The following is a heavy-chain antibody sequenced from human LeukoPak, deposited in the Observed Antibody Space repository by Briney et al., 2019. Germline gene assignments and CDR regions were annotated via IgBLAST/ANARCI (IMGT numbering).Heavy chain of an antibody. D-gene: IGHD6-19*01. V-gene: IGHV1-69*13. CDR3: ARYGGQWLVRAFDI. CDR2: IIPIFGTA. Sequence: ASVKVSCKASGGTFSNHAVSWVRQAPGQGLEWMGGIIPIFGTANYAQKFQGRVTITADESTSTAYMELSRLRSDDTAVYYCARYGGQWLVRAFDIWGQGTMVTVSS. CDR1: GGTFSNHA. J-gene: IGHJ3*02.